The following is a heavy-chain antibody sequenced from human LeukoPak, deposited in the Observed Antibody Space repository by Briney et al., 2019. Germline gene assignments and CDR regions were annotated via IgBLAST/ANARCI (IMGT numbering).Heavy chain of an antibody. CDR1: GYTFTSYA. J-gene: IGHJ6*02. CDR3: AREWIQLWLRGDYGTDV. D-gene: IGHD5-18*01. Sequence: ASVKVSCKASGYTFTSYAMNWVRQAPGQDLEWMGWINANTGNPTYAQGFTGRFLFSLDTSVSTAYLQITNLKAEDTAVYYCAREWIQLWLRGDYGTDVWGQGTTVTVSS. CDR2: INANTGNP. V-gene: IGHV7-4-1*02.